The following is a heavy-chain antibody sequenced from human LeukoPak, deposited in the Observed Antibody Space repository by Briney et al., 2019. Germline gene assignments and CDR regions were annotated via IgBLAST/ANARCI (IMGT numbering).Heavy chain of an antibody. J-gene: IGHJ4*02. CDR1: GGSFSGYY. D-gene: IGHD3-10*01. V-gene: IGHV4-34*01. CDR2: INHSGST. CDR3: ARGPEVRGVQFDY. Sequence: PSETLSLTCAVYGGSFSGYYWSWIRQPPGKGLEWIGEINHSGSTNYNPSLKSRVTISVDTSKSQFSLKLSSVTAADTAVYYCARGPEVRGVQFDYWGQGTLVTVSS.